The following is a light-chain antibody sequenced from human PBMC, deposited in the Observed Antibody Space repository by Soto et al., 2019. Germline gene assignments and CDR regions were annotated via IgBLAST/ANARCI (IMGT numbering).Light chain of an antibody. CDR2: DVN. CDR3: SSYTGSSTFV. Sequence: SVLTQPASVSGSPGQSITISYTGTSIDVGGYDYVSWYQQLPGKAPKLLIYDVNNRPSGVSHRFSGSKSGNTASLTISGLQAEDEADYYCSSYTGSSTFVFGTGTKVTVL. J-gene: IGLJ1*01. V-gene: IGLV2-14*01. CDR1: SIDVGGYDY.